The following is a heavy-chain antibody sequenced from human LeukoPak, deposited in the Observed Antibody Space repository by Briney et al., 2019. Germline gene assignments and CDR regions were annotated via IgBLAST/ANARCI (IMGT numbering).Heavy chain of an antibody. V-gene: IGHV1-46*01. J-gene: IGHJ6*03. CDR2: INPSGGST. D-gene: IGHD3-3*01. CDR1: GYTFTSYY. CDR3: ARAGPYYDFWSGYYTASYYYYYMDV. Sequence: ASVKVSCKASGYTFTSYYMHWVRQAPGQGLEWMGIINPSGGSTSYAQKFQGRVTVARDMSTSTVYMELSSLRSEDTAVYYCARAGPYYDFWSGYYTASYYYYYMDVWGKGTTVTVSS.